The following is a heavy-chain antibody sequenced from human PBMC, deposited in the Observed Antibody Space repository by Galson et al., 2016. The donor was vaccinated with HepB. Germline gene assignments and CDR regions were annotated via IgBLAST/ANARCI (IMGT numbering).Heavy chain of an antibody. CDR1: GFTFTTYW. CDR3: ATPDEGSGRIFDY. CDR2: IKQDGSEK. Sequence: SLRLSCAASGFTFTTYWMTWVRQAPEKGLEWVANIKQDGSEKYYMDSVKGRFTISRDNAKNSLYLQMNSLRAEDTAVYYCATPDEGSGRIFDYWGQGTLVTVSS. V-gene: IGHV3-7*03. D-gene: IGHD2-15*01. J-gene: IGHJ4*02.